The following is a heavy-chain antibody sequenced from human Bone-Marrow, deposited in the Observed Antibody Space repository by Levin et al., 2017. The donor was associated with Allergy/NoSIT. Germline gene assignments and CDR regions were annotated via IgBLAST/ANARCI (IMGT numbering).Heavy chain of an antibody. CDR1: GFTFSTYA. Sequence: GESLKISCAASGFTFSTYAMNWVRQAPGEGLEWVSSISSSSSYIYYADSVKGRFTISRDNAENSLYLQMNSLRAEDTAVYYCARDRNSSSGSSTPYFDYWGQGSLVTVSS. D-gene: IGHD1-26*01. J-gene: IGHJ4*02. CDR2: ISSSSSYI. V-gene: IGHV3-21*01. CDR3: ARDRNSSSGSSTPYFDY.